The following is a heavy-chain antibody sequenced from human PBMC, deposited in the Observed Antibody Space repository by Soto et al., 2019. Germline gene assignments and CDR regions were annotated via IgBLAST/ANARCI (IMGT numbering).Heavy chain of an antibody. CDR1: GYSFTRHD. J-gene: IGHJ6*02. CDR3: AREGILLSGVIVGDGMDV. V-gene: IGHV1-8*01. D-gene: IGHD2-21*01. Sequence: QVQLVQSGAEVKKPGASVKVSCKASGYSFTRHDINWVGQAPGQGLEWMGWINPSSGNTGYAQRFLGRLTMTTDTSTSTAYRELSGLKSEDTAIYYCAREGILLSGVIVGDGMDVWGQGTTVTVPS. CDR2: INPSSGNT.